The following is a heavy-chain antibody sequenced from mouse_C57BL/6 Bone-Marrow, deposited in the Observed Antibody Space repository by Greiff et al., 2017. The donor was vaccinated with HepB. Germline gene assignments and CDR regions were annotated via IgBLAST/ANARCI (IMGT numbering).Heavy chain of an antibody. V-gene: IGHV5-17*01. CDR2: ISSGSSTI. CDR1: VFPFPDYG. D-gene: IGHD4-1*01. J-gene: IGHJ2*01. CDR3: ARLGRNFDY. Sequence: SCAAPVFPFPDYGLPCVRQAPEKGLPPLPYISSGSSTIYYADTVKGRFTISRDNAKNTLFLQMTSLRSEDTAMYYCARLGRNFDYWGQGTTLTVSS.